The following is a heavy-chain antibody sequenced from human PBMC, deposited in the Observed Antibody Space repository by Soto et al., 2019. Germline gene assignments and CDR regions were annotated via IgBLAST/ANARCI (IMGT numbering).Heavy chain of an antibody. J-gene: IGHJ5*02. CDR2: IIPILGIA. D-gene: IGHD4-17*01. CDR3: ARESPSPTVTTLYNWFDP. Sequence: QVQLVQSGAEVKKPGSSVKVSCKASGGTFSNYAITWVRQSPGQGLEWMGRIIPILGIANYAQKFQGSVTITADKSTRTAYMELSSLRSEDTAVYYCARESPSPTVTTLYNWFDPWGQGTLVTVSS. CDR1: GGTFSNYA. V-gene: IGHV1-69*04.